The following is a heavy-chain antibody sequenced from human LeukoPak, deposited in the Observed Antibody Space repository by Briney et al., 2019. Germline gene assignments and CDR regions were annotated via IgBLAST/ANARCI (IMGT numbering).Heavy chain of an antibody. CDR3: ARVPQYYRGLYYMDV. V-gene: IGHV1-69*05. CDR2: INPIIGTT. CDR1: GDTFSSYA. J-gene: IGHJ6*03. D-gene: IGHD2/OR15-2a*01. Sequence: ASVKVSCKASGDTFSSYAISWVRQAPGQGLEWMGGINPIIGTTNYAQKFQGRVTITTDESTSTAYMELSSLRSEDTAVYYCARVPQYYRGLYYMDVWGKGTTVTVS.